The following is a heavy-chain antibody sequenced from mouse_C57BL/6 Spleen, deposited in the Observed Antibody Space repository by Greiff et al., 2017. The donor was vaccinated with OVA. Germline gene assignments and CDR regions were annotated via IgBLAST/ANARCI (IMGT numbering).Heavy chain of an antibody. CDR1: GYTFTSYW. D-gene: IGHD2-2*01. CDR2: IDPSDSYT. J-gene: IGHJ1*03. Sequence: VQLQQPGAELVKPGASVKLSCKASGYTFTSYWMQWVKQRPGQGLEWIGEIDPSDSYTNYHQKFKGKATLTVDTSSSTAYMQLSSLTSEDSAVYYCARATMVKGYFDVWGTGTTVTVSS. V-gene: IGHV1-50*01. CDR3: ARATMVKGYFDV.